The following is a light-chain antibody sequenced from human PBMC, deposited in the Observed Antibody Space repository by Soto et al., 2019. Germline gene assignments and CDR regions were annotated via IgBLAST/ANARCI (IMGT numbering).Light chain of an antibody. V-gene: IGKV1-39*01. CDR1: QDIGSR. CDR2: AAS. J-gene: IGKJ1*01. Sequence: DIQMTQSPSSLSASVGDRVTITCRAGQDIGSRLNWYQQKPGKAPELLIYAASSLQSVVPSRFSGGVSGTDFTLTISSLQPEDFTTYYCQQSYSTPTFGQGSKVEIK. CDR3: QQSYSTPT.